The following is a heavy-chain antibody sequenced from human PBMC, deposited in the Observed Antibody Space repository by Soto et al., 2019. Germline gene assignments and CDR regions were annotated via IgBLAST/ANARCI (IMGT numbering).Heavy chain of an antibody. J-gene: IGHJ4*02. V-gene: IGHV1-69*04. Sequence: AFMKVSCKASGGTFSSYTISWVRQAPGQGLEWMGRIIPILGIANYAQKFQGRVTITADKSTSTAYMELSSLRSEDTAVYYCAREVGATTAYYFDYWGQGTLVTVSS. D-gene: IGHD1-26*01. CDR1: GGTFSSYT. CDR2: IIPILGIA. CDR3: AREVGATTAYYFDY.